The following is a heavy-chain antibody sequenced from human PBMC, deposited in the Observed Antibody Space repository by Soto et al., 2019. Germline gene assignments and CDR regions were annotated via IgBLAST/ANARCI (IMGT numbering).Heavy chain of an antibody. CDR3: ARDREAGYNFFDGMGV. J-gene: IGHJ6*02. Sequence: PSETLSLTCSVSGADINTYSWTWIRQPAGKGLEWIGRIYTSASINYNPSLRGRVTLSVDTSTNQVSLKLASVTAADTAVYYCARDREAGYNFFDGMGVWGQGTTVTVSS. V-gene: IGHV4-4*07. D-gene: IGHD6-19*01. CDR1: GADINTYS. CDR2: IYTSASI.